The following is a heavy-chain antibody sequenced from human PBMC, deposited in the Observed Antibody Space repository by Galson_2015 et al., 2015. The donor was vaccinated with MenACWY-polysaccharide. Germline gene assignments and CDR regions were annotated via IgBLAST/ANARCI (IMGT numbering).Heavy chain of an antibody. CDR1: GFTFTKYP. CDR3: ARDQGVVVTARSFDY. D-gene: IGHD2-21*02. J-gene: IGHJ4*02. CDR2: ISYDGKAA. Sequence: SLRLSCAASGFTFTKYPMHWVRQAPGKGLVWLAVISYDGKAAFYANSVKGRFTISRDNSNNTLYLQMNSLRADDTALYYCARDQGVVVTARSFDYRGQGTLVTVSS. V-gene: IGHV3-30*04.